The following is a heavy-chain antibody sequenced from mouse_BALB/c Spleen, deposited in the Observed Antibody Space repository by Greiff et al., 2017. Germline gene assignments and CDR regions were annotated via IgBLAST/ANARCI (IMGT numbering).Heavy chain of an antibody. CDR2: ISSGGSYT. V-gene: IGHV5-6-4*01. D-gene: IGHD2-4*01. J-gene: IGHJ3*01. CDR1: GFTFSSYT. Sequence: EVMLVESGGGLVKPGGSPKLSCAASGFTFSSYTMSWVRQTPDKRLEWVATISSGGSYTYYPDSVKGRFTISRDNAKNTLYLQMSSLKSEDTAMYYCTRARSTMITTFAYWGQGTLVTVSA. CDR3: TRARSTMITTFAY.